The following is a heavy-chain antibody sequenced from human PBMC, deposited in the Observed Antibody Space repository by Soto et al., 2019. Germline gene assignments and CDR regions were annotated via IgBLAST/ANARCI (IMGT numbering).Heavy chain of an antibody. CDR2: ISGSGGST. D-gene: IGHD2-21*01. V-gene: IGHV3-23*01. CDR1: GFTFSNYA. CDR3: VAYRPRRDNYILGAFDI. J-gene: IGHJ3*02. Sequence: EVQLLESGGGLVQPWGALRRSCAASGFTFSNYAMSWVRQAPGQGLEGVSGISGSGGSTYYADSVKGRFTIPRANSKNTLELQRHSLRAEDTTVYYCVAYRPRRDNYILGAFDIWGQGTMVTVSS.